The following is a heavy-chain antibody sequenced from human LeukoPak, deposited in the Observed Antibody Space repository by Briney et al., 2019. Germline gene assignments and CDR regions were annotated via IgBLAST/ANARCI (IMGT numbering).Heavy chain of an antibody. J-gene: IGHJ4*02. Sequence: ASVKVSCKASGYTFTSYYMHWVRQAPGQGLEWMGIINPSGGSTNYAQKFQGRVTITADESTSTAYMELSSLRSEDTAVYYCARRYYYDSSGYFDYWGQGTLVTVSS. CDR2: INPSGGST. CDR3: ARRYYYDSSGYFDY. CDR1: GYTFTSYY. V-gene: IGHV1-46*01. D-gene: IGHD3-22*01.